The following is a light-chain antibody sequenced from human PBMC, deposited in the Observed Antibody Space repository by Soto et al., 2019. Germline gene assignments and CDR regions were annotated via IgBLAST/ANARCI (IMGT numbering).Light chain of an antibody. V-gene: IGKV3-20*01. CDR1: QSVSSTF. Sequence: EIVLTQSPGTLSLSPGDRATLSCRASQSVSSTFLAWYQQKPGQAPRVVIYGASTRATGIPDRFSGSGSGTDFTLTISRLEPEDFAVYCCQQYESSRTFGQGTKVEMK. CDR2: GAS. J-gene: IGKJ1*01. CDR3: QQYESSRT.